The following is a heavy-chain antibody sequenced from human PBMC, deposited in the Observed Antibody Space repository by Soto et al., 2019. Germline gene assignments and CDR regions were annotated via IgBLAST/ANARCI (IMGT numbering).Heavy chain of an antibody. J-gene: IGHJ5*02. CDR3: TRRYNWNDNYFDP. CDR1: GGSFSANH. CDR2: ITLGGST. D-gene: IGHD1-20*01. Sequence: PSETLSLTCAISGGSFSANHWSWIRQSPGQGLEWIGEITLGGSTNYSPSLKSRVSISVDEGKNQFSLRLTSVTAADTAIYYCTRRYNWNDNYFDPWGPGALVTVSS. V-gene: IGHV4-34*01.